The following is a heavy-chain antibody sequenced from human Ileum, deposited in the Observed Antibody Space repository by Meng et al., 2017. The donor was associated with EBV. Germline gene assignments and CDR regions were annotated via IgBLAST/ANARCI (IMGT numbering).Heavy chain of an antibody. CDR2: IVPLFGKT. Sequence: QVHLVQSGAEVKKPGSSVKVSCTASGDTFNTVAVNWMRQAPGQGLEWMGTIVPLFGKTNYARKFQGRDTITADASAKTVYMELTSVRYEDTAVFFCAVSTMTGSWFDPWGQGTLVTVSS. J-gene: IGHJ5*02. D-gene: IGHD3-3*01. CDR3: AVSTMTGSWFDP. V-gene: IGHV1-69*15. CDR1: GDTFNTVA.